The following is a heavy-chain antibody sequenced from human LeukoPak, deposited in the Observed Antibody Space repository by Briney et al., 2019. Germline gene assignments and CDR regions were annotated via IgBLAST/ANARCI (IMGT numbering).Heavy chain of an antibody. Sequence: SETLSLTCAVYGGSFSGYYWSWIRQPPGKGLEWIGEINHSGSTNYNPSLKSRVTISVDTSKNQFSLKLSSVTAADTAVYYCAGGPPRSSIAARTYFDYWGQGTLVTVSS. CDR2: INHSGST. V-gene: IGHV4-34*01. CDR1: GGSFSGYY. J-gene: IGHJ4*02. CDR3: AGGPPRSSIAARTYFDY. D-gene: IGHD6-6*01.